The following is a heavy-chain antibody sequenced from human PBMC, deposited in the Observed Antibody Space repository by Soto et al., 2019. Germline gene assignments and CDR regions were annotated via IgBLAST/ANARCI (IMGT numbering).Heavy chain of an antibody. Sequence: ASVKVSCKASGYTFTGYYMHWVRQAPGQGLEWMGWINPNSGGTNYAQKFQGRVTMTRDTSISTAYMELSRLRSDDTAVYYCAKTDYAILTGYYKDNWFDPWGQGTLVTVSS. D-gene: IGHD3-9*01. CDR2: INPNSGGT. V-gene: IGHV1-2*02. CDR1: GYTFTGYY. J-gene: IGHJ5*02. CDR3: AKTDYAILTGYYKDNWFDP.